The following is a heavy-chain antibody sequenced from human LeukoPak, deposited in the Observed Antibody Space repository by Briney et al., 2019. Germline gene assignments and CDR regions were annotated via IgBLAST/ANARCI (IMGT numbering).Heavy chain of an antibody. V-gene: IGHV4-61*01. D-gene: IGHD1-14*01. Sequence: PSETLSLTCTVSGGSISSSSISSYYWSWIRQPPGRGLEWIGYIYYSGSTNYNPSLKSRVTISVDTSKNQFSLKLSSVTAADTAVYYCARDFSGFDYWGQGTLVTVSS. CDR2: IYYSGST. CDR3: ARDFSGFDY. CDR1: GGSISSSSISSYY. J-gene: IGHJ4*02.